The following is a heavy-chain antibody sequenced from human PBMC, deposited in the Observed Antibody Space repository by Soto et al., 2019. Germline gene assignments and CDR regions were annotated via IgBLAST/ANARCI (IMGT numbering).Heavy chain of an antibody. CDR1: GFTFSGSA. CDR3: TRPYYSDGFDN. CDR2: IRSKASSYAT. Sequence: PGGSLRLSCAASGFTFSGSAMLWVRQASGKGQEWVGRIRSKASSYATAYAARVKGRFTISRDDTKITAYLQMISLKTEDTAVYYCTRPYYSDGFDNWSQGTMVTVSS. V-gene: IGHV3-73*01. J-gene: IGHJ3*02. D-gene: IGHD3-22*01.